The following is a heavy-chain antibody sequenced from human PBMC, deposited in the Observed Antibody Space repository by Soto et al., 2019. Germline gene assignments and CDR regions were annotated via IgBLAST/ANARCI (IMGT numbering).Heavy chain of an antibody. CDR2: IGRESGAT. CDR3: VRGRSKQIVVFY. V-gene: IGHV1-2*02. D-gene: IGHD1-26*01. CDR1: GYTFTGHY. Sequence: TGKVSCKGSGYTFTGHYIHMVGQAAEPGPEWMGEIGRESGATRDPQRVQGMVSLTWGMGITTVYMELNNLTPDDTAVSNCVRGRSKQIVVFYWGQRTTVTVSS. J-gene: IGHJ4*02.